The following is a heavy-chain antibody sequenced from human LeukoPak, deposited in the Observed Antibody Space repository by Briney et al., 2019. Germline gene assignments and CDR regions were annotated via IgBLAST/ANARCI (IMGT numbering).Heavy chain of an antibody. CDR3: AKRGSSETRWYPFDY. CDR1: GFTFSNHA. J-gene: IGHJ4*02. V-gene: IGHV3-23*01. Sequence: GGSQRLSCVASGFTFSNHAMTWVRQAPGKGLEWVSTISGGGDSTWNADSVKGRFTVSRDNSKNTLYLQMSSLRVEDTAVYYCAKRGSSETRWYPFDYWGQGTLVTVSS. CDR2: ISGGGDST. D-gene: IGHD2-15*01.